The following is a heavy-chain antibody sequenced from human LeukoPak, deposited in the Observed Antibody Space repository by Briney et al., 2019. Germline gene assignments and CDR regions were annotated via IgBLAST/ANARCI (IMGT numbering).Heavy chain of an antibody. CDR2: INPNSGGT. D-gene: IGHD6-13*01. CDR3: TRYSSSWYRYYYYYGMDV. J-gene: IGHJ6*02. Sequence: ASVKVSCKASGYTFTGYYMHWVRQATGQRLEWMGWINPNSGGTNYAQKFQGRVTMTRDTSISTAYMELSRLRSDDTAVYYCTRYSSSWYRYYYYYGMDVWGQGTTVTVSS. CDR1: GYTFTGYY. V-gene: IGHV1-2*02.